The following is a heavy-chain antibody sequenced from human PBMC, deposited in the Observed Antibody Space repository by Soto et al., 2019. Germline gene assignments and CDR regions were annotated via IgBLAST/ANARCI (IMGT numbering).Heavy chain of an antibody. Sequence: SVKVSCKASRITFSSSAVQWVRQARGQRLEWVGWIVVGSGNTKCPQKFQERGTITRDLSTSTAHLELTSLKSDDAAVYYSAASYGMDVWGQGTTVTVSS. V-gene: IGHV1-58*01. J-gene: IGHJ6*02. CDR2: IVVGSGNT. CDR1: RITFSSSA. CDR3: AASYGMDV.